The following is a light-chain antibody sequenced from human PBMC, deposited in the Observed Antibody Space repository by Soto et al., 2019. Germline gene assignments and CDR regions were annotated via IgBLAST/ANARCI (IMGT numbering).Light chain of an antibody. CDR3: SSYAGSNNLHVL. Sequence: QSALTQPPSASGSPGQSVTISCTGTSSDVGAYDYVSWYQQHPGKAPKLMIYEVIKRPSGVPDRFSGSKSGNTASLTVSGLQAEDEADYYCSSYAGSNNLHVLFGGGTKLTVL. J-gene: IGLJ2*01. V-gene: IGLV2-8*01. CDR1: SSDVGAYDY. CDR2: EVI.